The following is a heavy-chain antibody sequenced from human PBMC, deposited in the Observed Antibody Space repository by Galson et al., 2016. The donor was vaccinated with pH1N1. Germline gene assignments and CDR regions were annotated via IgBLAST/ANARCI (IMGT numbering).Heavy chain of an antibody. CDR1: GFTFSNYL. V-gene: IGHV3-23*01. CDR3: AKGGYGDYGLDVFDI. Sequence: LRLSCATSGFTFSNYLMSWVRQAPGKGLEWVSSISGSGGRKHYADSVQGRFIISRDNSKNTLYLQMNSLRAGDTALYFCAKGGYGDYGLDVFDIWGQGTMAIVSS. CDR2: ISGSGGRK. D-gene: IGHD4-17*01. J-gene: IGHJ3*02.